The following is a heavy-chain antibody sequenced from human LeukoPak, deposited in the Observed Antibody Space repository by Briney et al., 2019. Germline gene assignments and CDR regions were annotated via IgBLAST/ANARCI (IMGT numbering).Heavy chain of an antibody. CDR3: AKPPYYYDSSGYYLDY. D-gene: IGHD3-22*01. V-gene: IGHV3-23*01. CDR2: ISGGGGST. J-gene: IGHJ4*02. CDR1: GFTFNNYA. Sequence: GGSLRLSCAASGFTFNNYAMSWVRQAPGKGLEWVSDISGGGGSTYYADSVKGRFTISRDNSKNTLYLQMNSLRAEDTAVYYCAKPPYYYDSSGYYLDYWGQGTLVTVSS.